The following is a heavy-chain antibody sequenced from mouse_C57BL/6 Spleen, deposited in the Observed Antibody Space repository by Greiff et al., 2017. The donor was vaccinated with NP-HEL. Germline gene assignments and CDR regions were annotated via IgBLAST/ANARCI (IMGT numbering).Heavy chain of an antibody. CDR1: GYTFTSYW. CDR2: IHPNSGST. J-gene: IGHJ2*01. Sequence: QVQLQQPGAELVKPGASVKLSCKASGYTFTSYWMHWVKQRPGQGLEWIGMIHPNSGSTNYNEKFKSKATLTVDKSSSTAYMQLSSLTSEDSAVYYCARKVDYDYLFDYWGQGTTLTVSS. V-gene: IGHV1-64*01. CDR3: ARKVDYDYLFDY. D-gene: IGHD2-4*01.